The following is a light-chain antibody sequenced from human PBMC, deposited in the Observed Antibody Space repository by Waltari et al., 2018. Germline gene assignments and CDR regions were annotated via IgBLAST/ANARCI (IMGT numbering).Light chain of an antibody. CDR3: SSYTTSSAPGV. V-gene: IGLV2-14*01. Sequence: QSALTQPASVSGSPGQSITISCSGTDRDVGAYDFVSWYQQHPGKAPHPIIYEVSNRPSGISNRFSASKAGNTASLTISGLQAEDEADYYCSSYTTSSAPGVFGTGTRVTVL. CDR2: EVS. CDR1: DRDVGAYDF. J-gene: IGLJ1*01.